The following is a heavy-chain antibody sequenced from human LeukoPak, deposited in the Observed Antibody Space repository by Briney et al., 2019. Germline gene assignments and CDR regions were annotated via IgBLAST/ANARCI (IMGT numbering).Heavy chain of an antibody. V-gene: IGHV4-59*01. Sequence: SETLSLTCTVSGGSISSYYWSWIRQPPGKGLEWIGYIYYSGSTNYNPSLKSRVTISVDTSKNQFSLKLSSVTAADTAVYYCARGGDYYDSSGYALTVDYWGQGTLVTVSS. CDR2: IYYSGST. CDR3: ARGGDYYDSSGYALTVDY. CDR1: GGSISSYY. D-gene: IGHD3-22*01. J-gene: IGHJ4*02.